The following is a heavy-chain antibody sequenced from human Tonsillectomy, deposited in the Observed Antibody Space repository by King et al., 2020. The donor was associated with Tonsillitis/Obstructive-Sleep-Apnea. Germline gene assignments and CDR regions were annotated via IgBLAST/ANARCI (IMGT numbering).Heavy chain of an antibody. CDR3: ARETIFTYYFMDV. J-gene: IGHJ6*03. CDR1: GYTFTSYT. CDR2: INTNTGNP. V-gene: IGHV7-4-1*02. D-gene: IGHD3-3*01. Sequence: QLVQSGSELKKPGASVKVSCKASGYTFTSYTINWVRQAPGQGLEWMGWINTNTGNPTYAQGFTGRFVFSLDTSVSTAYLEISSLKAEDSAVYYCARETIFTYYFMDVWGKGTTVTVSS.